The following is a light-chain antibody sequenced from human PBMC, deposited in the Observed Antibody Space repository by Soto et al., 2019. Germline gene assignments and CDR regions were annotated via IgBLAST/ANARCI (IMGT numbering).Light chain of an antibody. CDR3: AAWDDSLNAQFV. Sequence: QSVLTQPPSASGTPGQRVTISCSGSSSNIERNTVNWYQQLPGAAPKLLIYGTNHRPSGVPDRFSGSKSGTSGSLAISGLQSEDEADYYCAAWDDSLNAQFVFGTGTKV. CDR1: SSNIERNT. CDR2: GTN. V-gene: IGLV1-44*01. J-gene: IGLJ1*01.